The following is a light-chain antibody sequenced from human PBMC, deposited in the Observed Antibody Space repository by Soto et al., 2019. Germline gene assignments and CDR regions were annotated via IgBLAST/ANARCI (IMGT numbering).Light chain of an antibody. Sequence: EIVLTQSPATLSSFPGDRVTLSFRASQYINTRLAWYQHRPGQAPRLLIYQTSLRAAGIPARFSASGSGTDFTLTISSLEPEDFAVYYCQQRSNWLTFGGGTKVDI. V-gene: IGKV3-11*01. CDR3: QQRSNWLT. CDR1: QYINTR. CDR2: QTS. J-gene: IGKJ4*01.